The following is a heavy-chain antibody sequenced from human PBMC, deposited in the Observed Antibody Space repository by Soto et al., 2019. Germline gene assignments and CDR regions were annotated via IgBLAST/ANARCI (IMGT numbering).Heavy chain of an antibody. Sequence: QVQLQQWGAGLLKSSETLSLTCAVYGGSFSGYIWSWVRQPPGKGLEWIGDINPSGSTNYNPSLKSRVTMSVDTSKNQFSLKVTSVTAADTAVYFCARYSYDWSKYFQLWGRGSLVKVSS. CDR1: GGSFSGYI. J-gene: IGHJ1*01. D-gene: IGHD3-9*01. CDR3: ARYSYDWSKYFQL. CDR2: INPSGST. V-gene: IGHV4-34*01.